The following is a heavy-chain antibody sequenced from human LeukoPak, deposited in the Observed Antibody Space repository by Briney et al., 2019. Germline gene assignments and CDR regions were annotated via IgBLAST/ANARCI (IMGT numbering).Heavy chain of an antibody. J-gene: IGHJ4*02. V-gene: IGHV3-23*01. CDR2: ISVSAGST. CDR3: ARGRIVAGVRY. Sequence: GGSLRLSCAASGFTFSTYAMSWVRQAPGKGLEWVSAISVSAGSTYYADSVKGRFTTSRDNSKNTLYLQMNSLRADDTAVYYCARGRIVAGVRYWGQGTLVTVSS. CDR1: GFTFSTYA. D-gene: IGHD3-22*01.